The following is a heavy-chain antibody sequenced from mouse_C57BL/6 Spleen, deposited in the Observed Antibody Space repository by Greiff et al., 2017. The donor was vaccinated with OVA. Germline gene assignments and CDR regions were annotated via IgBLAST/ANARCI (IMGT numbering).Heavy chain of an antibody. V-gene: IGHV5-6*01. J-gene: IGHJ4*01. CDR3: ARHRVIITTVVAKAMDY. D-gene: IGHD1-1*01. CDR1: GFTFSSYG. CDR2: ISSGGSYT. Sequence: EVNLVESGGDLVKPGGSLKLSCAASGFTFSSYGMSWVRQTPDKRLEWVATISSGGSYTYYPDSVKGRFTISRDNAKNTLYLQMSSLKSEDTAMYYCARHRVIITTVVAKAMDYWGQGTSVTVSS.